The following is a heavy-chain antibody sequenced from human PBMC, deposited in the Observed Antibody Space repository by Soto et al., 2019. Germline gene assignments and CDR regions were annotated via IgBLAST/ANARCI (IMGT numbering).Heavy chain of an antibody. Sequence: EVPLWRSCAASAFTFRTYDFNWVRQAPCMWLEWISYISSRVVTIYYADSVKGRFTISRDNAKNSLYLQMISLRADDTAIYFCVRDSSSMIRGTPALDFDSWGQGTLVPVYS. D-gene: IGHD3-10*01. J-gene: IGHJ4*02. V-gene: IGHV3-48*03. CDR3: VRDSSSMIRGTPALDFDS. CDR1: AFTFRTYD. CDR2: ISSRVVTI.